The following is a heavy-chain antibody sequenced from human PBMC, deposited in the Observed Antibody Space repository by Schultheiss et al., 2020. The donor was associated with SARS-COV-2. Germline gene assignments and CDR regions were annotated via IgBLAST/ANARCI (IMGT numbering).Heavy chain of an antibody. D-gene: IGHD5/OR15-5a*01. CDR2: INHSGST. CDR1: GGSFSGYY. V-gene: IGHV4-34*01. CDR3: ARSTEAYNWFDP. J-gene: IGHJ5*02. Sequence: GSLRLSCAVYGGSFSGYYWSWIRQPPGKGLEWIGEINHSGSTNYNPSLKSRVTISVDTSKNQFSLKLSSVTAADTAVYYCARSTEAYNWFDPWGQGTLVTVSS.